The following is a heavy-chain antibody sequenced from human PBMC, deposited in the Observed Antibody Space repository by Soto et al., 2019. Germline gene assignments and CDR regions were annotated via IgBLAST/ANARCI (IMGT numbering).Heavy chain of an antibody. V-gene: IGHV4-59*01. J-gene: IGHJ4*02. Sequence: QVQLQESGPGLVKPSETLSLTCTVSGGSISSYDWSWIRQPPGKGLEWIGDIYYSGSTNYNPSLKSRVTISVDTSKNQFSLKLSSVTAADTAVYYCARRYGASFDYWGQGTLGTVSS. D-gene: IGHD4-17*01. CDR2: IYYSGST. CDR1: GGSISSYD. CDR3: ARRYGASFDY.